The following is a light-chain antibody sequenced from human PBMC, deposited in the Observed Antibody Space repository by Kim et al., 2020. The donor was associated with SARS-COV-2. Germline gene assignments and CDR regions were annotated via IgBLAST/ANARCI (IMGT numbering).Light chain of an antibody. J-gene: IGLJ1*01. V-gene: IGLV2-11*01. CDR2: DVI. CDR1: SSDVGGYNY. Sequence: QSALTQSRSVSGSPGQSVTISCTGTSSDVGGYNYVSWYQQHPGKAPKLMIYDVIERPSGVPDRFSASKSGNTASLTISGLQAEDEADYYCCSYAGSPPYVFGTGTKVTVL. CDR3: CSYAGSPPYV.